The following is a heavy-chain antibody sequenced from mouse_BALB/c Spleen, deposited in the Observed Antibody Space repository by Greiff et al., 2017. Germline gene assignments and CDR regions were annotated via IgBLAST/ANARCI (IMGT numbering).Heavy chain of an antibody. CDR3: TRTYYGNYRYFDV. Sequence: VKLMESGAELVRPGASVTLSCKASGYTFTDYEMHWVKQTPVHGLEWIGAIDPETGGTAFNQKFKGKATLTADKSSSTAYMELRSLTSEDSAVYYCTRTYYGNYRYFDVWGAGTTVTVSS. D-gene: IGHD2-10*01. CDR1: GYTFTDYE. CDR2: IDPETGGT. V-gene: IGHV1-15*01. J-gene: IGHJ1*01.